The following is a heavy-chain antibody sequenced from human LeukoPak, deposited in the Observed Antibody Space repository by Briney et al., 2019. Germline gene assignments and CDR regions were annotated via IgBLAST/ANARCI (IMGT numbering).Heavy chain of an antibody. Sequence: GGSLTLSCAASGFTFSDYYLIWIRKAPGKGLEWVSYISSSGSTIYYADSVKGRFTISRDNAKNSLYLQMNSLRAEDTAVYYCARGYQLWFSAFDIWGQGTMVTVSS. CDR1: GFTFSDYY. V-gene: IGHV3-11*01. CDR2: ISSSGSTI. CDR3: ARGYQLWFSAFDI. J-gene: IGHJ3*02. D-gene: IGHD5-18*01.